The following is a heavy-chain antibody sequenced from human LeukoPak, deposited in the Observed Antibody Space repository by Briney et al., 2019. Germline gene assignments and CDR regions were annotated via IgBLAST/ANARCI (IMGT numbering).Heavy chain of an antibody. CDR2: LSGSGIST. CDR1: GFPFSKNA. CDR3: ALDRGYSSGTRA. Sequence: GGSLRLSCAASGFPFSKNAMIGVREAPGEGLEWVSALSGSGISTYYADSVKGRFTISRDNSNNTLFLQMNSLRADDTAVYYCALDRGYSSGTRAWGQGTLVTVSS. D-gene: IGHD5-18*01. V-gene: IGHV3-23*01. J-gene: IGHJ5*02.